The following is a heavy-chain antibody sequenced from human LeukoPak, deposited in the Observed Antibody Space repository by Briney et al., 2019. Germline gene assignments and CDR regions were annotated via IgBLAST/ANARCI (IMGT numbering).Heavy chain of an antibody. D-gene: IGHD1-14*01. Sequence: GGSLTLSCAASGFTFISYYMAWVRQAPGWGLAGVANINQDGSEINYVDSVKGRFTISRDNAENSVFLRMNSLRAEDTAVYYCVRDGDNRNPPLDYWGQGVLVTVSS. V-gene: IGHV3-7*01. J-gene: IGHJ4*02. CDR2: INQDGSEI. CDR3: VRDGDNRNPPLDY. CDR1: GFTFISYY.